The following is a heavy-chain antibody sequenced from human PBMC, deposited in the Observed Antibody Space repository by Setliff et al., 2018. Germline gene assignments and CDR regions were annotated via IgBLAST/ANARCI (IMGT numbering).Heavy chain of an antibody. CDR3: GRSPGLAEGGSWFAP. V-gene: IGHV5-51*01. Sequence: PGESLKISCQGSGDSFNTYWIGWVRQMPGKGLEWMGSVYPGDSETRYSPSFQGQVTISADKSIGTAYLQWSSLKASDTAIYYCGRSPGLAEGGSWFAPWGQGTLVTVSS. CDR1: GDSFNTYW. D-gene: IGHD6-13*01. J-gene: IGHJ5*02. CDR2: VYPGDSET.